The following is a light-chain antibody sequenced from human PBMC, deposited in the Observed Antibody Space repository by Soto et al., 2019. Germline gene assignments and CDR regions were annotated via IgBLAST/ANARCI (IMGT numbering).Light chain of an antibody. J-gene: IGKJ4*01. Sequence: DIEMTQSPSSLSASVGDRVTITCRARQSIGNYLAWYQQRPGKVPKLLIYAASTLQSGVPSRFSGSGSGPDFTLTISSLQPEDVATYYCQKYGHAPLTFGGGTKVDIK. CDR2: AAS. CDR3: QKYGHAPLT. V-gene: IGKV1-27*01. CDR1: QSIGNY.